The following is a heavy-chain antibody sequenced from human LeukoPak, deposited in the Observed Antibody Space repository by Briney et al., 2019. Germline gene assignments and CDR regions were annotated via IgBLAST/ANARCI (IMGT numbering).Heavy chain of an antibody. CDR1: GYTITSLD. CDR3: TRHTSPTFDY. J-gene: IGHJ4*02. Sequence: ASVTVSCKASGYTITSLDINWVRQATGQAPEWMGWINPNSGDTGYGQKFQGRVTITRDTSISTVYMELSSLRSEDTAVYYCTRHTSPTFDYWGQGTLVTVSS. V-gene: IGHV1-8*01. D-gene: IGHD2-2*01. CDR2: INPNSGDT.